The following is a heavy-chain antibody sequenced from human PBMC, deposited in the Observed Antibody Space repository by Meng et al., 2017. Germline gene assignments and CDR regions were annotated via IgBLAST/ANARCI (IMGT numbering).Heavy chain of an antibody. Sequence: GAGRWLEESSGAPSLPWGVSGGSSSSSNWWRWVRQPPGKGVGLMGGMYHGGHTNHNPSLTSRVTISVDKSKNQFSLKLSSLTAADTAVYYCARGRVVYCGGDCYSHNWFDPWGQGTLVTVSS. D-gene: IGHD2-21*02. J-gene: IGHJ5*02. V-gene: IGHV4-4*02. CDR1: GGSSSSSNW. CDR2: MYHGGHT. CDR3: ARGRVVYCGGDCYSHNWFDP.